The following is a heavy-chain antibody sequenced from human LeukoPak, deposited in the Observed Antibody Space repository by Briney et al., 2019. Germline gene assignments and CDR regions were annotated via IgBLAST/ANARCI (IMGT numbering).Heavy chain of an antibody. J-gene: IGHJ4*02. CDR3: ARDLNGDYRFDY. CDR2: IIPIFGTA. D-gene: IGHD4-17*01. V-gene: IGHV1-69*13. CDR1: GGTFSSYA. Sequence: GASVKVSCKASGGTFSSYAISWVRQAPGQGLEWMGGIIPIFGTANYAQKFQGSVTITADESTSTAYMELSSLRSEDTAVYYCARDLNGDYRFDYWGQGTLVTVSS.